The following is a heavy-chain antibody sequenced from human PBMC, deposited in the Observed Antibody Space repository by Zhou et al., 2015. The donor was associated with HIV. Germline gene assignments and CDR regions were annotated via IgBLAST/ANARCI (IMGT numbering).Heavy chain of an antibody. CDR3: ARDYPTLRSFDWPMGVKTFDL. D-gene: IGHD3-9*01. J-gene: IGHJ3*01. V-gene: IGHV1-2*02. Sequence: QVQLVQSGAEVKKPGASVKVSCKASGYTFTNYHIHWVRQAPGQGLEWMAWINPNTGDTNHAQKFEGRVTLTRDTSISTAYMEVTRLTSEDTAIYYCARDYPTLRSFDWPMGVKTFDLWGQGTKVTVSS. CDR2: INPNTGDT. CDR1: GYTFTNYH.